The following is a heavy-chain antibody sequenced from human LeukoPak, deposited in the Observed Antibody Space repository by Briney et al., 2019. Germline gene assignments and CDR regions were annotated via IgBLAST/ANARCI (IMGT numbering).Heavy chain of an antibody. CDR2: ISGSAGST. J-gene: IGHJ4*02. D-gene: IGHD2-2*01. Sequence: GGSLRLSCAASGFTFSTYAMSWVRQAPGQGLEWVSAISGSAGSTYYAGSVKGRFTISRDNSKNTLYLQMNSLRAEDTAVYYCAKGSPAAIVYFDYWGQGTLVTVSS. CDR3: AKGSPAAIVYFDY. CDR1: GFTFSTYA. V-gene: IGHV3-23*01.